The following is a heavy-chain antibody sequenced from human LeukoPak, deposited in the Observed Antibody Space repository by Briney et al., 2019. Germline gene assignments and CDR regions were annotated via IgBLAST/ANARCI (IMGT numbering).Heavy chain of an antibody. Sequence: PSGTLSLTCAVSGGSISSYYWSWIRQPPGKGLEWIGYIYYSGSTNYNPSLKSRVTISVDTSNNQFSLKLSSVTAADTAVYYCARMLRQWLIGGFGYWGQGTLVTVSS. CDR3: ARMLRQWLIGGFGY. CDR2: IYYSGST. D-gene: IGHD6-19*01. CDR1: GGSISSYY. V-gene: IGHV4-59*01. J-gene: IGHJ4*02.